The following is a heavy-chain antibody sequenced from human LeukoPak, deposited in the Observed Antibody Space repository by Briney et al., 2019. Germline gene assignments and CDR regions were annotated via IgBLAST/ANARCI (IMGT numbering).Heavy chain of an antibody. J-gene: IGHJ4*02. CDR1: GGTFNSYA. CDR2: IIPIFXTA. Sequence: ASMKVSCKASGGTFNSYAISWVRQAPGQGLEWMGGIIPIFXTADXXXXFQDRVTITADDSTSTAYMELSSLRSEDTAVYYCAVKYGDYVDYWGQGTLVSVSS. D-gene: IGHD4-17*01. CDR3: AVKYGDYVDY. V-gene: IGHV1-69*13.